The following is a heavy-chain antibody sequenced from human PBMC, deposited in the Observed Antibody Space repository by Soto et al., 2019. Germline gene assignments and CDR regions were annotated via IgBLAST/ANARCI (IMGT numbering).Heavy chain of an antibody. Sequence: SETLSLTCTVSGGSISSYYWSWIRQPPGKGLEWIGYIYYSGSTNYNPSLKSRVTISVDTSKNQFSLKLSSVTAADTAVYYCARGRSSSPYYYYGMDVWGQGTTVTVSS. D-gene: IGHD6-13*01. CDR3: ARGRSSSPYYYYGMDV. CDR2: IYYSGST. CDR1: GGSISSYY. V-gene: IGHV4-59*01. J-gene: IGHJ6*02.